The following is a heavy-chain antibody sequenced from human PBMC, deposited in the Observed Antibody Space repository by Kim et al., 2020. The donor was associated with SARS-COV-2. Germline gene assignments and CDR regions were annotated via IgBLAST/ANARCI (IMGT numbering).Heavy chain of an antibody. Sequence: GGSLRLSCAASGFTFSSYGMHWVRQAPGKGLEWVAVISYDGSNKYYADSVKGRFTISRDNSKNTLYLQMNSLRAEDTAVYYCASPLFGYDSSGQMGYWG. CDR1: GFTFSSYG. D-gene: IGHD3-22*01. V-gene: IGHV3-33*05. CDR2: ISYDGSNK. J-gene: IGHJ4*01. CDR3: ASPLFGYDSSGQMGY.